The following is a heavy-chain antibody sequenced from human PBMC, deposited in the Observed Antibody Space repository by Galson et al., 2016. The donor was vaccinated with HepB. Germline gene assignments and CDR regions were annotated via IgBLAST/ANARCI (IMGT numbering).Heavy chain of an antibody. D-gene: IGHD6-19*01. CDR2: IYWGDDK. CDR3: AHSSGWTIDF. J-gene: IGHJ4*01. Sequence: PALVKPTQTLTLTCTFSGFSLSTSAVGVQWIRQPPGKALEWLALIYWGDDKEYSPSLRSRLTITKDTSKNQVVLIRTNMDPEDTGTYYCAHSSGWTIDFWGHGTLVTVTS. V-gene: IGHV2-5*02. CDR1: GFSLSTSAVG.